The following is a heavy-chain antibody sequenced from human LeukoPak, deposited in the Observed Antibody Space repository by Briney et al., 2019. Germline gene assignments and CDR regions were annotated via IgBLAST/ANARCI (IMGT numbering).Heavy chain of an antibody. D-gene: IGHD2-21*02. V-gene: IGHV3-23*01. CDR2: ISGSDGST. CDR3: VKGRSCGGVCSPLFDY. J-gene: IGHJ4*02. CDR1: GLTFSSYA. Sequence: PGGSLRLSCEASGLTFSSYAMSWVRQAPGKGLEWVSAISGSDGSTYYADSVKGRFTISRDNSGNTVYLQWNSLRADDTAVYYCVKGRSCGGVCSPLFDYWGQGTLVTVSS.